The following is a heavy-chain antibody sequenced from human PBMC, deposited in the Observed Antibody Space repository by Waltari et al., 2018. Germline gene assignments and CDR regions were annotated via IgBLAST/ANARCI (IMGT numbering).Heavy chain of an antibody. CDR1: GGTFSSYA. D-gene: IGHD6-13*01. Sequence: QVQLVQSGAEVKKPGSSVKVSCKASGGTFSSYAISWVRPAPGQGLEWMGGIIPIFGTASYAQKFQGRVTITTDESTSTAYMELSSLRSEDTAVYYCAKTSYSSSWNLAYTAFDIWGQGTMVTVSS. J-gene: IGHJ3*02. V-gene: IGHV1-69*05. CDR2: IIPIFGTA. CDR3: AKTSYSSSWNLAYTAFDI.